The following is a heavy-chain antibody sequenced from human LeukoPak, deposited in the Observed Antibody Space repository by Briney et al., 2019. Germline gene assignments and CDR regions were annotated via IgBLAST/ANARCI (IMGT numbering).Heavy chain of an antibody. Sequence: GGSLRLSCAASGFTVSSNYMSWVRQAPGKGLEWVSVIYSGGSTYYADSVKGRFTISRDNSKNTLYLQMNSLRAEDTAVYYCARDFPWGATSAFDIWGQGTMVTVSS. CDR2: IYSGGST. J-gene: IGHJ3*02. V-gene: IGHV3-66*01. CDR3: ARDFPWGATSAFDI. CDR1: GFTVSSNY. D-gene: IGHD1-26*01.